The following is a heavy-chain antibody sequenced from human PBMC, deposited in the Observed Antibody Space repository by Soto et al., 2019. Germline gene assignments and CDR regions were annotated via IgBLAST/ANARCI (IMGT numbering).Heavy chain of an antibody. Sequence: WESLKISCTSSGYSFPHYWISWVRQMPGKGLEWMGRIDPSDSRTNYSPSFQGHVTMSVDKSINTAYLQWSSLKASDTAMYYCVRLVSQDVDPWGQGTLVTVSS. CDR3: VRLVSQDVDP. V-gene: IGHV5-10-1*01. D-gene: IGHD6-6*01. CDR1: GYSFPHYW. CDR2: IDPSDSRT. J-gene: IGHJ5*02.